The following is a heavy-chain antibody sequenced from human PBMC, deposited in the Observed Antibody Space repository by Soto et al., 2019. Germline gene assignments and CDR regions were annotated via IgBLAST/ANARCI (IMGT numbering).Heavy chain of an antibody. V-gene: IGHV4-31*03. CDR2: IYNSGTT. CDR3: ARDPAP. J-gene: IGHJ5*02. CDR1: VGSITRGGYY. Sequence: QVQLQESGPGLVTPSETLSLTCTVSVGSITRGGYYWSWIRQHPGKVLESIGYIYNSGTTYYNPSLKSRVTISVDTSKNQFSLKLTSVTAADTAVYYCARDPAPWGQGTLVTVSS.